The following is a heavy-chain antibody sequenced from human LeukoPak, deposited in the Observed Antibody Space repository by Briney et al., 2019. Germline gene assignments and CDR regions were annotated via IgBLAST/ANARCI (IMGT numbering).Heavy chain of an antibody. J-gene: IGHJ4*02. CDR2: ISSSGSYI. Sequence: GGSLRLSCAASGFTFSSYSMNWVRQAPGKGLEWVSSISSSGSYIYYADSVKGRFTISRDNAKNSLYLQMNSLRAEDTAVYYCARGRGVSYTLDYWGQGTLVTVSS. D-gene: IGHD3-16*01. CDR3: ARGRGVSYTLDY. CDR1: GFTFSSYS. V-gene: IGHV3-21*01.